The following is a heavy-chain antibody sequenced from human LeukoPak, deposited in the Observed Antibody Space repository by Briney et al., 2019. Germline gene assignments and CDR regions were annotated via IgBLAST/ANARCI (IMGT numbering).Heavy chain of an antibody. D-gene: IGHD3-16*01. V-gene: IGHV3-23*01. J-gene: IGHJ4*02. CDR3: AKDLWGSVPDYFDY. Sequence: GGSLRLSCAASGFTFSNYAMTWVRQAPGKGLEWVSGISGSGGSTYYADSVTGRFTISRDNSKNTLYLQMNSLGAEDTALYYCAKDLWGSVPDYFDYWGQGTLVTVSS. CDR2: ISGSGGST. CDR1: GFTFSNYA.